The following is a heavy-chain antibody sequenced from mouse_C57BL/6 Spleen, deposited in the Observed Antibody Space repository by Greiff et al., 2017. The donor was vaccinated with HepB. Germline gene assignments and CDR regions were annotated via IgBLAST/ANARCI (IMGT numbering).Heavy chain of an antibody. CDR2: IYPRSGNT. J-gene: IGHJ3*01. CDR3: ARWDWPFAY. D-gene: IGHD4-1*01. V-gene: IGHV1-81*01. Sequence: QVQLQQSGAELARPGASVKLSCKASGYTFTSYGISWVKQRTGQGLEWIGEIYPRSGNTYYNEKFKGKATLTADKSSSTAYMELRSLTSEDSAVYFCARWDWPFAYWGQGTLVTVSA. CDR1: GYTFTSYG.